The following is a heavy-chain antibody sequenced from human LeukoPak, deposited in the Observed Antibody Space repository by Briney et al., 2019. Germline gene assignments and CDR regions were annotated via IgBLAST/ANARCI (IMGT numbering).Heavy chain of an antibody. D-gene: IGHD3-3*02. V-gene: IGHV3-53*01. J-gene: IGHJ4*02. Sequence: GGSLRLSCAASGFTVSSNLMTWVRQSPGRGLEWLSSSYSAGATYYADSVKGRFTISRDHSNNSVSLQMTNLRVEDTAIYYCARGASRISWPGIDYWGQGTLVTVSS. CDR3: ARGASRISWPGIDY. CDR1: GFTVSSNL. CDR2: SYSAGAT.